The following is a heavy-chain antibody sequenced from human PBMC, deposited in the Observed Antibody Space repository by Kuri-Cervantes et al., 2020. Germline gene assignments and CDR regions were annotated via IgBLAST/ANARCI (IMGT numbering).Heavy chain of an antibody. J-gene: IGHJ5*02. V-gene: IGHV4-34*01. Sequence: SQTLSLTCAVYGGSFSGYYWSWIRQPPGKGLEWIGEINHSGSTNYNPSLKSRVTISVDRSKNQFSLKLRSVTAADTAVYYCARRHTELRLGELCWFDPWGQGTLVTVSS. CDR2: INHSGST. CDR1: GGSFSGYY. CDR3: ARRHTELRLGELCWFDP. D-gene: IGHD3-16*01.